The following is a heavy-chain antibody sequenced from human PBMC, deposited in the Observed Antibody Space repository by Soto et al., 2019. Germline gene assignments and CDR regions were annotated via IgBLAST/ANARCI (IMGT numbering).Heavy chain of an antibody. CDR3: AREPYDITGNRIDS. V-gene: IGHV4-59*02. CDR2: IYHSGTT. Sequence: SEAVSVTYKVSCASGISYYWGWIRQPPGKGLEWIGHIYHSGTTNYNPSLMSRGSISVDTSNNQFSLKLSSVTAADTAVYFCAREPYDITGNRIDSWGQGIPVTVSS. D-gene: IGHD3-22*01. CDR1: CASGISYY. J-gene: IGHJ5*01.